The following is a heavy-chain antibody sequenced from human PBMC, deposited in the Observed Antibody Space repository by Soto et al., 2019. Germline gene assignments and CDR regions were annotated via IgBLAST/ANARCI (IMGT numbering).Heavy chain of an antibody. Sequence: PGGSLRLSCAASGFTFISYSMNWVRQAPGKGLEWVSSISSSSSYIYYADSVKGRFTISRDNAKNSLYLQMNSLRAEDTAVYYCARASRHYYYGMDVWGQGTTVTVSS. V-gene: IGHV3-21*01. CDR3: ARASRHYYYGMDV. J-gene: IGHJ6*02. CDR2: ISSSSSYI. CDR1: GFTFISYS. D-gene: IGHD2-2*01.